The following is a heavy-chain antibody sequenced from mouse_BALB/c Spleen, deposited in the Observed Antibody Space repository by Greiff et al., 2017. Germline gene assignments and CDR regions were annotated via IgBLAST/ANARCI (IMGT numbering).Heavy chain of an antibody. J-gene: IGHJ2*01. CDR1: GYTFTSYW. D-gene: IGHD3-1*01. Sequence: QVQLQQSGAELARPGASVKLSCKASGYTFTSYWMQWVKQRPGQGLEWIGAIYPGDGDTRYTQKFKGKATLTADKSSSTAYMQLSSLASEDSAVYYCARREGLGDFDYWGQGTTLTVSS. CDR2: IYPGDGDT. CDR3: ARREGLGDFDY. V-gene: IGHV1-87*01.